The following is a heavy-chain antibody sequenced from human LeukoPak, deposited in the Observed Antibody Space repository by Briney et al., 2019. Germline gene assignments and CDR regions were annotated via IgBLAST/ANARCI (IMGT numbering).Heavy chain of an antibody. D-gene: IGHD2-21*01. Sequence: ASETLSLTCTVSGGSISSGDYYWSWIRQPPGKGLEWIGYIYYSGSTYYNPSLKSRVTISVDTSKNQFSLKLSSVTAADTAVYYCARDFVPYWYFDLWGRGTLVTVSS. CDR1: GGSISSGDYY. CDR3: ARDFVPYWYFDL. J-gene: IGHJ2*01. CDR2: IYYSGST. V-gene: IGHV4-30-4*01.